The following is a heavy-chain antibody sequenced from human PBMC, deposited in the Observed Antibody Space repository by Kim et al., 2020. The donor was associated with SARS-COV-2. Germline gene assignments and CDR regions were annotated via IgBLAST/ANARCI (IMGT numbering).Heavy chain of an antibody. V-gene: IGHV3-23*01. J-gene: IGHJ4*02. CDR2: ISGSGGST. CDR1: GFTFSSYA. CDR3: AKDPDFTRCSSTSCHFDY. D-gene: IGHD2-2*01. Sequence: GGSLRLSCAASGFTFSSYAMSWVRQAPGKGLEWVSAISGSGGSTYYADSVKGRFTISRDNSKNTLYLQMNSLRAEDTAVYYCAKDPDFTRCSSTSCHFDYWGQGTLVTVSS.